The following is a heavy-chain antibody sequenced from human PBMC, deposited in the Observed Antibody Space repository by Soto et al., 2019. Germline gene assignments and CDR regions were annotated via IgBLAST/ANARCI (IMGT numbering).Heavy chain of an antibody. CDR1: GYTFTSYG. J-gene: IGHJ3*02. V-gene: IGHV1-18*01. CDR2: ISAYNGNT. D-gene: IGHD1-1*01. CDR3: AKKMSTRPTGAFDI. Sequence: ASVKVSCKASGYTFTSYGISWVRQAPGQGLEWMGWISAYNGNTNYAQKLQGRVTMTTDTSTSTAYMELRSLRSYDTAIYYCAKKMSTRPTGAFDIWGQGTMVTVSS.